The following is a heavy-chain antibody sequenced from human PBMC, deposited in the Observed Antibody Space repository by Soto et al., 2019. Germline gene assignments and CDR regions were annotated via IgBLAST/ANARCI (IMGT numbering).Heavy chain of an antibody. Sequence: QITLKESGPTLVKPTQTLTLTCTFSGFSLSTSRVGVGWIRQPPGKALEWLALIYWDDDKRYSPSLKSRLTISKHTSKNHVARTLTNLAPMDTDPYYSAHSFSLSGTPTRRGSPFDYWGQGTLVTVSS. CDR2: IYWDDDK. CDR3: AHSFSLSGTPTRRGSPFDY. D-gene: IGHD1-26*01. V-gene: IGHV2-5*02. CDR1: GFSLSTSRVG. J-gene: IGHJ4*02.